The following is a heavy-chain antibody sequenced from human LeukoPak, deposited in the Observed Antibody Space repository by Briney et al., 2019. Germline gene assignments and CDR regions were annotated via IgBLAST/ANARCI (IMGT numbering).Heavy chain of an antibody. J-gene: IGHJ5*02. V-gene: IGHV3-66*03. CDR1: GFTVSSNY. D-gene: IGHD3-22*01. CDR3: ARDYYGP. CDR2: IYSRGST. Sequence: GGSLRLSCAASGFTVSSNYMSWVRQAPGKGLEWVSSIYSRGSTSYVDSVKGRFTISRDNSKNTLFLQMNSLRVEDTAVYYCARDYYGPWGQGTLVTVSS.